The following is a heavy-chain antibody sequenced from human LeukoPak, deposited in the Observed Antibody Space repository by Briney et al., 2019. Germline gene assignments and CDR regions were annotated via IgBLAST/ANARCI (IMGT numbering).Heavy chain of an antibody. Sequence: SVKVSCKASGFTFTSSAVQWVRQARGQRLEWIGWIVVGSGNTNYARKFQERVTITRDMSTSTAYMELSSLRSEDTAVYYCAADLTVAGLRDYWGQGTLVTVSS. CDR3: AADLTVAGLRDY. V-gene: IGHV1-58*01. J-gene: IGHJ4*02. CDR2: IVVGSGNT. D-gene: IGHD6-19*01. CDR1: GFTFTSSA.